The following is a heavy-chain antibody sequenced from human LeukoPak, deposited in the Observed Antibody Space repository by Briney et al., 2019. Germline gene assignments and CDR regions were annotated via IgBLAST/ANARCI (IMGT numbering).Heavy chain of an antibody. J-gene: IGHJ4*02. CDR3: ARSIAARRALDY. CDR2: INHSGST. Sequence: SETLSLTCAVYGGSFSGYYWSWIRQPPGKGLEWIGEINHSGSTNYNPSLKSRVTISVDTSKNQFSLKLSSVTVADTAVYYCARSIAARRALDYWGQGTLVTVSS. V-gene: IGHV4-34*01. D-gene: IGHD6-6*01. CDR1: GGSFSGYY.